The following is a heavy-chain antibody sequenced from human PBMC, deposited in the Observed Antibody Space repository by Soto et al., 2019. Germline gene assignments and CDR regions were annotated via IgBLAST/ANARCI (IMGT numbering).Heavy chain of an antibody. J-gene: IGHJ6*02. CDR3: ARGHSTDCSNGVCSLFYNHEMDV. D-gene: IGHD2-8*01. Sequence: ASVKVSCKASGYSFTDYHVHWVRQAPGQGLEWLGRINPKSGGTSTAQKFQGWVTMTRDRSISTVYMELTRLRSDDTAVYFCARGHSTDCSNGVCSLFYNHEMDVWGQGTTVTVSS. CDR1: GYSFTDYH. CDR2: INPKSGGT. V-gene: IGHV1-2*04.